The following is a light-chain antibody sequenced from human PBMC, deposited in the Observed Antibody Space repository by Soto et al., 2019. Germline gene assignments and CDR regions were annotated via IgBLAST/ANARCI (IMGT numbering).Light chain of an antibody. CDR1: SSDVGGYNY. CDR3: SSYTTSNTRQIV. CDR2: DVS. Sequence: QSALTQPASVSGSPGQSITISCTGTSSDVGGYNYVSWYQHHPGKAPKLMIFDVSNRPSGVSSRFSGSKSGNTASLTISGLLPEDEADYYCSSYTTSNTRQIVFGTGTKDTVL. V-gene: IGLV2-14*03. J-gene: IGLJ1*01.